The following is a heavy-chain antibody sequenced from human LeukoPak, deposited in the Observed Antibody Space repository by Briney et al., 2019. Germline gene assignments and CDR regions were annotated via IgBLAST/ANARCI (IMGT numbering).Heavy chain of an antibody. V-gene: IGHV3-23*01. CDR3: AKLFYDTVAGFYFDY. D-gene: IGHD6-19*01. CDR1: GLTFISYA. Sequence: GGSLRLSCAASGLTFISYAMSCVRQSPEKGPEGVSAISGSGGITYFADSVKSRFTISRDNYKNTLSLQMNSMRAEDTAVYYCAKLFYDTVAGFYFDYWGQGTLVTVSS. J-gene: IGHJ4*02. CDR2: ISGSGGIT.